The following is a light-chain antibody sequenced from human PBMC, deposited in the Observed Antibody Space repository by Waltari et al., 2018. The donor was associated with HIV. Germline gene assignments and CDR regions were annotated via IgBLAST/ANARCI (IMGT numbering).Light chain of an antibody. CDR3: SSYTSSSTYV. Sequence: QSALTQPASVSGSPGQSITISCTVTSSDVGDYKYVSWYQQHPGKAPKLMIYEVTYRPSGVSNRFSGSKSGNTASLTISGLQAEDEADYYCSSYTSSSTYVFGTGTKVTVL. CDR1: SSDVGDYKY. CDR2: EVT. V-gene: IGLV2-14*01. J-gene: IGLJ1*01.